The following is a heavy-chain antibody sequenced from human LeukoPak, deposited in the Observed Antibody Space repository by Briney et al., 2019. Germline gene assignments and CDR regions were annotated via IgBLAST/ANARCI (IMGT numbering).Heavy chain of an antibody. Sequence: GGSLRLSCAASGFTFSSYAMSWVRQAPGKGLEWVSAISGSGGSTYYADSVKGRFTISRDNSKNTLYLQMNSLRAEDTAVYYCAKGHYYGSGSLTFDYWGQGTLVTVSS. CDR1: GFTFSSYA. V-gene: IGHV3-23*01. CDR2: ISGSGGST. D-gene: IGHD3-10*01. CDR3: AKGHYYGSGSLTFDY. J-gene: IGHJ4*02.